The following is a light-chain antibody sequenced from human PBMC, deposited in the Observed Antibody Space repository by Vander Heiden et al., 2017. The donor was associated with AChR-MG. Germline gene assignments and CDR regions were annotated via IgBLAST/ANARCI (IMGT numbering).Light chain of an antibody. CDR2: DVN. J-gene: IGLJ1*01. Sequence: QSALTQPASVAGSPGQSITISCSLGGGDNEDFQSVAWFQLPSGQVPKLLLYDVNNRPVGVSPRFSGSTSGNTASLIIAGLQPEDETDYVCFSYRDTTNVVFGSGTKVTVL. V-gene: IGLV2-14*03. CDR1: GGDNEDFQS. CDR3: FSYRDTTNVV.